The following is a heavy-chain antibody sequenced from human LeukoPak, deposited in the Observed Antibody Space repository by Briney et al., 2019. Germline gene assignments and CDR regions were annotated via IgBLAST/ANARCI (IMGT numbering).Heavy chain of an antibody. CDR3: ARRHVEYSSSSDPYYFDY. Sequence: SGTLSLTCTVSGGSISSYYGTWIRQPPGKGLEWTGYLDYSGSTNYNPSLKSRVTISVDTSKNQFSLKVSSVTAADTAVYYCARRHVEYSSSSDPYYFDYWGQGTLVTVSS. D-gene: IGHD6-6*01. J-gene: IGHJ4*02. CDR1: GGSISSYY. CDR2: LDYSGST. V-gene: IGHV4-59*01.